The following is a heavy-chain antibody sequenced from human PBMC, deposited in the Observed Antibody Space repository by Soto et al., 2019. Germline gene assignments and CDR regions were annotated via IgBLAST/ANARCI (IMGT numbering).Heavy chain of an antibody. D-gene: IGHD1-26*01. CDR2: GST. Sequence: GSTSYTPSLKSRVTISVDTSKNQFSLRLNSVTAADTAVYYCARYSGTYYVYWGQGTLVTVSS. J-gene: IGHJ4*02. V-gene: IGHV4-59*01. CDR3: ARYSGTYYVY.